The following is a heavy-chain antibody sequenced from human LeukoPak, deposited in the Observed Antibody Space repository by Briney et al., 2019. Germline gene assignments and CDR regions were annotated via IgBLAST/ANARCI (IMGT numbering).Heavy chain of an antibody. CDR2: RSADGNNK. J-gene: IGHJ6*03. CDR3: ARRARVRMVYFYYFMDI. Sequence: GRSLRLSCAASGFTFSSYAMHWVRQAPGKGLEWVAVRSADGNNKYYADSVKGRFTISRSNSNNTVYLQMNNLRAEDTAVYYCARRARVRMVYFYYFMDIWGKGTTVTVSS. V-gene: IGHV3-30-3*01. CDR1: GFTFSSYA. D-gene: IGHD2-8*01.